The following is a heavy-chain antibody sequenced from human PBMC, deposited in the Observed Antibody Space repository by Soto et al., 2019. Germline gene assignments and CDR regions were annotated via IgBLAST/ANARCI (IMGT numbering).Heavy chain of an antibody. V-gene: IGHV1-69*01. D-gene: IGHD2-2*01. CDR3: AATRRYCGSTSCSFEY. CDR2: ITPLLRTT. Sequence: QVQLVQSGAEVRKPGSSVRVSCKTSGDTFSSYPITWVRQAPGQGLEWIGGITPLLRTTNYAQRFQGRVIVTADASTSRAYMELSSLRSEDTAVYYCAATRRYCGSTSCSFEYWGQGTLVSVSS. CDR1: GDTFSSYP. J-gene: IGHJ4*02.